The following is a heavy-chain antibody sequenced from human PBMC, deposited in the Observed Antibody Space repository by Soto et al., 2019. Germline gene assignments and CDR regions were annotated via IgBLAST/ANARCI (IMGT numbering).Heavy chain of an antibody. D-gene: IGHD3-10*01. J-gene: IGHJ4*02. Sequence: GGSLRLSCAASGFTFSSYAMSWVRQAPGKGLEWVSAISGSGGSTYYADSVKGRFTISRDNSKNTLYLQMNSLRAEDTVVYYCAKDLYYYGSGSYPFDYWGQGTLVTVSS. CDR2: ISGSGGST. CDR1: GFTFSSYA. CDR3: AKDLYYYGSGSYPFDY. V-gene: IGHV3-23*01.